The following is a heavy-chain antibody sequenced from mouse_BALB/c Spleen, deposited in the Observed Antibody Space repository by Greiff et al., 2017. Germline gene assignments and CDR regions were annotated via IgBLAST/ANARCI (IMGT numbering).Heavy chain of an antibody. J-gene: IGHJ3*01. V-gene: IGHV5-6*01. CDR3: ARQGGYDYEGFAY. CDR1: GFTFSSYG. CDR2: ISSGGSYT. Sequence: EVHLVESGGDLVKPGGSLKLSCAASGFTFSSYGMSWVRQTPDKRLEWVATISSGGSYTYYPDSVKGRFTISRDNAKNTLYLQMSSLKSEDTAMYYCARQGGYDYEGFAYWGQGTLVTVSA. D-gene: IGHD2-4*01.